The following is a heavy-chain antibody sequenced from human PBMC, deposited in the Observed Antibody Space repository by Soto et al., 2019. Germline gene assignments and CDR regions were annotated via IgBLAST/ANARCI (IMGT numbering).Heavy chain of an antibody. V-gene: IGHV1-69*01. CDR3: SRRSVSHSNAFDF. J-gene: IGHJ3*01. CDR2: FIPIIGGG. D-gene: IGHD2-15*01. CDR1: GGTFRNLA. Sequence: QVQLVQSGAEVKKPGSSVKVSCKASGGTFRNLAINWVRQAPGQGLEWMGGFIPIIGGGINAQKFQGRVTITSDESTSTAYMELSSLKSEDTAMYFCSRRSVSHSNAFDFRGQGTMVTGSS.